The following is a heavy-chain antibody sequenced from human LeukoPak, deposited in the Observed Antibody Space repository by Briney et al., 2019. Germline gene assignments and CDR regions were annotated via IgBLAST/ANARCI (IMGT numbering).Heavy chain of an antibody. Sequence: GASVKVSCKASGGTFSSYAISWVRQAPGQGLEWMGGIIPIFGTANYAQKFQGRVTITTDESTSTAYMELSSLRSEDTAVYYCARGEDDFWGGYLWGQGTLVTVSS. J-gene: IGHJ5*02. V-gene: IGHV1-69*05. CDR2: IIPIFGTA. D-gene: IGHD3-3*01. CDR1: GGTFSSYA. CDR3: ARGEDDFWGGYL.